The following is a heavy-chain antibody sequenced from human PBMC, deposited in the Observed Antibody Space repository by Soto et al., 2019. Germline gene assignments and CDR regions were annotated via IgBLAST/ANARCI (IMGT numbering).Heavy chain of an antibody. CDR1: GFSFSGYN. J-gene: IGHJ3*01. CDR3: ARVVYFDRSAYGL. Sequence: LRLSCAASGFSFSGYNMNWVRQAPGKGLEWVSSISGDSNYIYYADSVQGRFTISRDNAKNSVYLQMNSLRAEDTAVYYCARVVYFDRSAYGLWGQGTMVTLS. D-gene: IGHD3-22*01. V-gene: IGHV3-21*01. CDR2: ISGDSNYI.